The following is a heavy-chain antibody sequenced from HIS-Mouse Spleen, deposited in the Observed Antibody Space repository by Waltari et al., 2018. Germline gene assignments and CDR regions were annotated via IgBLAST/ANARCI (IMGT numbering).Heavy chain of an antibody. J-gene: IGHJ3*02. Sequence: QLQLQESGPGLVKPSETLSLTCTVSGGSISSSSYYWGWIRQPPGRGLEWIGRSYYSGITYYTPSLKSRVTISVDTSKNQFSLKLSSVTAADTAVYYCARDGYSGYGHDAFDIWGQGTMVTVSS. V-gene: IGHV4-39*07. D-gene: IGHD5-12*01. CDR2: SYYSGIT. CDR1: GGSISSSSYY. CDR3: ARDGYSGYGHDAFDI.